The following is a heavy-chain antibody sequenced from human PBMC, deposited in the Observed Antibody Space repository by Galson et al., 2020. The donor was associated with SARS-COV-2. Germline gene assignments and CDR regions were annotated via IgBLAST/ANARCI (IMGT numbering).Heavy chain of an antibody. CDR1: GGSITGNH. J-gene: IGHJ4*02. CDR2: VHYSGST. CDR3: ARYHVTTKTTWGLDY. D-gene: IGHD4-17*01. V-gene: IGHV4-59*08. Sequence: ETSETLSPTCTVSGGSITGNHWSWMRQPPGKALEWIGFVHYSGSTSYNPTLKSRITISVDTSSNQFSLRLTSVTAADTAVYYCARYHVTTKTTWGLDYWGQGILVTVSS.